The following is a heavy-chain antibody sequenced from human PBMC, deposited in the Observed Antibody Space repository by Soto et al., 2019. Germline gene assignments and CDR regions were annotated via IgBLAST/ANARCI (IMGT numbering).Heavy chain of an antibody. CDR1: GFTVSSNY. CDR2: IYSGGST. D-gene: IGHD4-17*01. J-gene: IGHJ6*02. V-gene: IGHV3-53*01. Sequence: GGSLRLSCAASGFTVSSNYMSWVRQAPGKGLEWVSVIYSGGSTYYADSVKGRFTISRDNSKNTLYLQMNSLRAEDTAVYYCARDNPTTGGMDVWGQGTTVTVSS. CDR3: ARDNPTTGGMDV.